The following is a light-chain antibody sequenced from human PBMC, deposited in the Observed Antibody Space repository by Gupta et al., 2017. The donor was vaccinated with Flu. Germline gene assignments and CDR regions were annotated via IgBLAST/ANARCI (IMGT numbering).Light chain of an antibody. V-gene: IGLV1-47*01. Sequence: QSVLPQPPSASATPGQRVTISCSGSSSNIGSNYVYWYQHLPGMAPKLLIYRNDQRPSGVPDRFSGSKSGTSATLAISGLRSEDEANYYCASWDDTLSGFWLFGGGTKLAVL. J-gene: IGLJ3*02. CDR1: SSNIGSNY. CDR3: ASWDDTLSGFWL. CDR2: RND.